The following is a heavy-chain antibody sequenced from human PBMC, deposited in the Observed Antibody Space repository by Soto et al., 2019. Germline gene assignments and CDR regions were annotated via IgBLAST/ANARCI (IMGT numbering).Heavy chain of an antibody. D-gene: IGHD5-12*01. CDR3: GRRHHRWLHLSDFDV. CDR1: GGTFSNYP. CDR2: IIPIFGTV. Sequence: QVQLVQSGAEVKKPGSSVKVSCKASGGTFSNYPISWVRQAPGQGLEWMGGIIPIFGTVNYAQKFQGRVTITATESTSTAYMELSSLISEDPAVHYCGRRHHRWLHLSDFDVWGRGILVTVSS. V-gene: IGHV1-69*12. J-gene: IGHJ2*01.